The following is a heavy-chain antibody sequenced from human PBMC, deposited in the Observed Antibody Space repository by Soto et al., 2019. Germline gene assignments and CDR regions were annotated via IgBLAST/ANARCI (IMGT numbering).Heavy chain of an antibody. J-gene: IGHJ6*02. Sequence: QVRLVESGGGLVKPGGSVRLSCAASGFSFSDSYMSWIRQAPGKGLEWVSRISNSGDDTNYADSVQGRFTISRDNAENSLSLQMNSLRAEDTAVYYCAKDQLTAGGTYFYYYGVDVWGQGTTVTVSS. CDR1: GFSFSDSY. CDR3: AKDQLTAGGTYFYYYGVDV. CDR2: ISNSGDDT. V-gene: IGHV3-11*05. D-gene: IGHD6-13*01.